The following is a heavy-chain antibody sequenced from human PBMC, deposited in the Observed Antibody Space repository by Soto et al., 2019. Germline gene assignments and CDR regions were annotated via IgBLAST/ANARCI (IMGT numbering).Heavy chain of an antibody. Sequence: EVQLLESGGGLVQPGGSQRLSCAASGFTFSAYAMTWVRQAPGKGLEWVSSISGGGLNTYYADSVKGRFTISRDNSKNTVSLQMNILRADDTAVYYCAKSPDFYYYGMDVWGQGTTVTVSS. CDR1: GFTFSAYA. CDR2: ISGGGLNT. CDR3: AKSPDFYYYGMDV. J-gene: IGHJ6*02. V-gene: IGHV3-23*01.